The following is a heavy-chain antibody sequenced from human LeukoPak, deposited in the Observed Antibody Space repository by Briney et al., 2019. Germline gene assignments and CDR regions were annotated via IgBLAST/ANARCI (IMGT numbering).Heavy chain of an antibody. V-gene: IGHV6-1*01. CDR2: TYYRSKWYY. D-gene: IGHD2-15*01. J-gene: IGHJ6*02. Sequence: SQTLSLTCAISGDSVSSSDATWNWIRQSPSRGLEWLGRTYYRSKWYYDYAVSVRSRMAINPDTSKNQFSLQLNSVTPEDSAVYYCARVGCSGGTCLDGLDVWGQGTTVIVSS. CDR3: ARVGCSGGTCLDGLDV. CDR1: GDSVSSSDAT.